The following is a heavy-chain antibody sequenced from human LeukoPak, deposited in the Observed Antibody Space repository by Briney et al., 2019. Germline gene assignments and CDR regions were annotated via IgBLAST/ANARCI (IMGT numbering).Heavy chain of an antibody. Sequence: GASVKVSSMASGYTFTSYDINWVRQATGQGLEWMGWMSAYNGNTSYAQKLQGSVTMTIDTSTNKAYMELRSLRSDDTAVYYCARWVAARLSYYYFDYWGQGTLVTVSS. CDR1: GYTFTSYD. CDR2: MSAYNGNT. CDR3: ARWVAARLSYYYFDY. V-gene: IGHV1-18*01. D-gene: IGHD6-6*01. J-gene: IGHJ4*02.